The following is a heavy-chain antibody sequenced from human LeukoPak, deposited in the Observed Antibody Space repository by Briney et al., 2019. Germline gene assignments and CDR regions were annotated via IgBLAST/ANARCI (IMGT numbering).Heavy chain of an antibody. Sequence: GGSLRLSCAASGFTFSTYSMISVRQAPGKGLEWVSYISSSSSTIYYADPVKGRFTISRDNAKNSLYPQMNSLRAEDTAVYYCARGLIAVAGAFDIWGQGTMVTVSS. J-gene: IGHJ3*02. CDR2: ISSSSSTI. V-gene: IGHV3-48*01. CDR3: ARGLIAVAGAFDI. CDR1: GFTFSTYS. D-gene: IGHD6-19*01.